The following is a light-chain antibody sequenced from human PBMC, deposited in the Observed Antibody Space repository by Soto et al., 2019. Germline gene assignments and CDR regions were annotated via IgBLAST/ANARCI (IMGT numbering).Light chain of an antibody. CDR1: QSISAW. J-gene: IGKJ1*01. Sequence: DIQMTQSPSTLSASVGDRVSINCRASQSISAWLAWYQQKPGKAPRLLIYKASTLEIGVPSRFSGSGSGTEFTLTISSLQPDDFATYYCQQYNSYSRTFGQGNKVDIK. CDR3: QQYNSYSRT. CDR2: KAS. V-gene: IGKV1-5*03.